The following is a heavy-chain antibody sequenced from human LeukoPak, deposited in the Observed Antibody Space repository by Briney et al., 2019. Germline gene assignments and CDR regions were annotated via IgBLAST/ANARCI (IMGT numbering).Heavy chain of an antibody. CDR2: IYTSGST. V-gene: IGHV4-4*07. CDR1: GGSISSYY. J-gene: IGHJ4*02. CDR3: ARDRLEYYFDY. D-gene: IGHD5-24*01. Sequence: SGTVSLTCTVSGGSISSYYWSWIRQPAGKGLEWIGRIYTSGSTNYNPSLKSRVTISVDKSKNQFSLKLSSVTAADTAVYYCARDRLEYYFDYWGQGTLVTVSS.